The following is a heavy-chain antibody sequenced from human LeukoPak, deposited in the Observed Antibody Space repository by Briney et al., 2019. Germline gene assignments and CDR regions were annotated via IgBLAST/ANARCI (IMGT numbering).Heavy chain of an antibody. CDR2: ISTTGGYT. Sequence: GGSLTLSCVGSGFSFSTCDMGWVRQTPRKGQEWVSAISTTGGYTEDADSVKGRFTISRDNSQNTLFLQMHSLRAEDTAVYYCAKKPATIKFPFDIWGQGTLVTVSP. J-gene: IGHJ4*02. CDR3: AKKPATIKFPFDI. D-gene: IGHD5-12*01. V-gene: IGHV3-23*01. CDR1: GFSFSTCD.